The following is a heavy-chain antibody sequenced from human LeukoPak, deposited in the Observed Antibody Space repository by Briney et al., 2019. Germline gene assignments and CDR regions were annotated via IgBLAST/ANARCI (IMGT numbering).Heavy chain of an antibody. V-gene: IGHV3-23*01. CDR2: ISGSGGST. CDR3: AKGAFRDYYGSGSYYSVYYYGMDV. J-gene: IGHJ6*02. Sequence: GGSLRLSCAASGFTFSSYAMSWVRQAPGKGLEWVSAISGSGGSTYYADSVKGRVTISRDNSKNTLYLQMNLPRAEDKAVYYCAKGAFRDYYGSGSYYSVYYYGMDVWGQGTTVTVSS. D-gene: IGHD3-10*01. CDR1: GFTFSSYA.